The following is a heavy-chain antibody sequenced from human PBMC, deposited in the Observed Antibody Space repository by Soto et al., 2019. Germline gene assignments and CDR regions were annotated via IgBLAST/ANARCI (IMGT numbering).Heavy chain of an antibody. CDR3: ARDHDKVRGFLKDY. CDR1: GFNFSLFG. V-gene: IGHV3-48*01. Sequence: GGSLRLSCAASGFNFSLFGMHWVRQVPGKGLEWVSYISSSSSTIYYADSVKGRFTISRDNAKNTLYLQMNSLRAEDTAVYYCARDHDKVRGFLKDYWGQGTLVTVSS. CDR2: ISSSSSTI. J-gene: IGHJ4*02. D-gene: IGHD3-10*01.